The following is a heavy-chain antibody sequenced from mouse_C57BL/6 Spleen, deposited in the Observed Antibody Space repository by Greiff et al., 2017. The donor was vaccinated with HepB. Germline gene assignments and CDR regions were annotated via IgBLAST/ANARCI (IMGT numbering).Heavy chain of an antibody. CDR1: GYTFTSYG. D-gene: IGHD2-3*01. CDR3: ARYDGSTTDWYFDV. Sequence: QVQLQQSGAELARPGASVKLSCKASGYTFTSYGISWVKQRTGQGLEWIGEIYPRSGNTYYNEKFKGKATLTADKSSSTAYMELRSLTSEDSAVYFCARYDGSTTDWYFDVWGTGTTVTVSS. CDR2: IYPRSGNT. V-gene: IGHV1-81*01. J-gene: IGHJ1*03.